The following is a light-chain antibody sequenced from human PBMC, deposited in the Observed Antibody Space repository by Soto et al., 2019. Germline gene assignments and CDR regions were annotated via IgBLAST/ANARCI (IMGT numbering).Light chain of an antibody. J-gene: IGLJ2*01. CDR3: CSYAGSSWI. Sequence: QSALAQPASVSGSPGQSITISCTGASGYVGTYSLVSWYQQHPGKAPKVVIYEGHKRPSGVPDRFSGSTSVNTASLTISGLQTDDEADYYCCSYAGSSWIFGGGTKLTVL. CDR2: EGH. V-gene: IGLV2-23*01. CDR1: SGYVGTYSL.